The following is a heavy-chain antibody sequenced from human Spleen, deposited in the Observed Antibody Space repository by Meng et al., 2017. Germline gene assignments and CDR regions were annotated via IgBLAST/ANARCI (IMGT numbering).Heavy chain of an antibody. CDR2: LDPSAGST. J-gene: IGHJ4*02. Sequence: ASVKVSCKASGYTFTSNYMHWVRQAPGQGLEWMGVLDPSAGSTTYARKFQGRVTMARDTSTSTVYMELSSLRSDDAAVYYSARAGDISGPIDYWGQGTLVTVSS. D-gene: IGHD3-10*01. V-gene: IGHV1-46*01. CDR3: ARAGDISGPIDY. CDR1: GYTFTSNY.